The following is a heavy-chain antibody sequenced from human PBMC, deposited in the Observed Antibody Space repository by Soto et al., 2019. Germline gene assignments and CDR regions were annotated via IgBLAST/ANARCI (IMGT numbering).Heavy chain of an antibody. J-gene: IGHJ4*02. Sequence: QVQLVQSGAEVKKPGASLKVSCKASGYTFTASGISWVRQAPGQGLEWMGWISIYNGHTEYSQKFMGRVAMTTDNSAYTAYMELSSLRSDDAAVYYCARWDDYGASDNYHFDFWGQGTRVTVSS. V-gene: IGHV1-18*01. D-gene: IGHD4-17*01. CDR2: ISIYNGHT. CDR3: ARWDDYGASDNYHFDF. CDR1: GYTFTASG.